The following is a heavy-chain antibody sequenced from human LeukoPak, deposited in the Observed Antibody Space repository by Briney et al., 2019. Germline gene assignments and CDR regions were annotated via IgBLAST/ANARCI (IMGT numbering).Heavy chain of an antibody. V-gene: IGHV4-39*07. CDR3: ARGGYRPIDFDY. J-gene: IGHJ4*02. Sequence: PSETLSLTCTVSGGSISSSSYYWGWIRKPPGKGLEWIGSIYYSGSTNYNPSLKSRVTISVDTSKNQFSLKLSSVTAADTAVYYCARGGYRPIDFDYWGQGTLVTVSS. CDR2: IYYSGST. CDR1: GGSISSSSYY. D-gene: IGHD3-16*02.